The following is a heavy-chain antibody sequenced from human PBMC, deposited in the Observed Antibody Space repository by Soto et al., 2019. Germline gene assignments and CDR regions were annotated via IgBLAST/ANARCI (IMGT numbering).Heavy chain of an antibody. J-gene: IGHJ6*02. Sequence: QVQLVQSGAEVKKPGASVKVSCKASVYTFTSYGISWVRQAPGQGLEWMGWISAYNGNTNYAQKLQGRVTMTTDTSTSTAYMELRSLRSDDTAVYYCARADVGTMVSYYYYGIDVWGQGTTVTVSS. V-gene: IGHV1-18*01. CDR2: ISAYNGNT. CDR1: VYTFTSYG. D-gene: IGHD3-10*01. CDR3: ARADVGTMVSYYYYGIDV.